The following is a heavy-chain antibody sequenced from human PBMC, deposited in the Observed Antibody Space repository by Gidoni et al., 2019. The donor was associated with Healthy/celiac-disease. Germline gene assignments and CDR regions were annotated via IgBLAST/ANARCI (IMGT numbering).Heavy chain of an antibody. CDR1: GFTFSSYA. CDR3: AKHPSDIVVVVAARPFDY. Sequence: EVQLLESGGGLVQPGGSLRLSCAASGFTFSSYAMSWVRQAPGKGLEWVAAISGSGGSTYYADSVKGRFTISRDNSKNTLYLQMNSLRAEDTAVYYCAKHPSDIVVVVAARPFDYWGQGTLVTVSS. CDR2: ISGSGGST. D-gene: IGHD2-15*01. J-gene: IGHJ4*02. V-gene: IGHV3-23*01.